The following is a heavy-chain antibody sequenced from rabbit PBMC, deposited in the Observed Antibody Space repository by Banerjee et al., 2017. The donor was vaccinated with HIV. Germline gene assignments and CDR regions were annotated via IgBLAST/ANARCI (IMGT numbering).Heavy chain of an antibody. CDR1: GFDFSSYG. V-gene: IGHV1S47*01. J-gene: IGHJ6*01. D-gene: IGHD1-1*01. Sequence: QEQLVESGGGLVQPGGSLKLSCKASGFDFSSYGVSWVRQAPGKGLEWIGHIDPGFGSIYYASWVNGRFTITRNINLNTVDLKMTSLTAADTATYFCVRSTSGYDIGDLWGQGTLV. CDR2: IDPGFGSI. CDR3: VRSTSGYDIGDL.